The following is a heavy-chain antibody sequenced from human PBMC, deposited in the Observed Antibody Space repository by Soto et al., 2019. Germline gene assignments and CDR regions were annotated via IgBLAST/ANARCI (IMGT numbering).Heavy chain of an antibody. D-gene: IGHD5-12*01. CDR3: ARDRNIVATIYNYYGMDV. V-gene: IGHV1-69*13. CDR1: VGSFSSYA. Sequence: SVNVSCEASVGSFSSYAISWVRQAPGQGLEWMGGIIPIFGTANYAQKFQGRVTITADESTSTAYMELSSLRSEDTAVYYCARDRNIVATIYNYYGMDVWGQGPTVTVSS. CDR2: IIPIFGTA. J-gene: IGHJ6*02.